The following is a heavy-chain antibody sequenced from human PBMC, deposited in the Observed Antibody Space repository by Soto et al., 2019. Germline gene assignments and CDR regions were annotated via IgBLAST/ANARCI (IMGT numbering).Heavy chain of an antibody. D-gene: IGHD7-27*01. Sequence: QMQLQESGPGVVKPSETLSLTCTVSGGSTSSTSYFWGWIRQPPGKGLEWIGSVYYSGNTYYNPSPKSRVTISVDTSKNQFSLKLRSVTASDTAVYYCANQLGTFDYWGQGALVTVSS. J-gene: IGHJ4*02. CDR1: GGSTSSTSYF. CDR3: ANQLGTFDY. CDR2: VYYSGNT. V-gene: IGHV4-39*01.